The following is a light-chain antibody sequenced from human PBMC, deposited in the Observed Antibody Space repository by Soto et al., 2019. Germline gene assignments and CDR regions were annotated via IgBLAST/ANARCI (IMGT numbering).Light chain of an antibody. J-gene: IGLJ3*02. CDR2: AVT. CDR3: QSFDSSLSGWV. CDR1: SSNIGAGYD. Sequence: QSVLTQPPSVSGAPGQRATISGTGTSSNIGAGYDVHWYQQLPGTAPKLLIAAVTSRPSGVPDRFSGSKSGTSAYLAITGLQAEDEADYYCQSFDSSLSGWVFGGGTKLTVL. V-gene: IGLV1-40*01.